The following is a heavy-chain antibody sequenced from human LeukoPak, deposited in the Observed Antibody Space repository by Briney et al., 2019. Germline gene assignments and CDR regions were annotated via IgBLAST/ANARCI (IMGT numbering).Heavy chain of an antibody. CDR1: GFAFSSYS. CDR3: ARDRHKYNYDSSGYPPY. Sequence: GGSLRLSCAASGFAFSSYSMIWVRQAPGKGLEWVSYISSSSSTIYYADSVKGRVTISRDNAKNSLYLQMDSLRAEDTAVYYCARDRHKYNYDSSGYPPYWGQGTLVTVSS. V-gene: IGHV3-48*01. CDR2: ISSSSSTI. D-gene: IGHD3-22*01. J-gene: IGHJ4*02.